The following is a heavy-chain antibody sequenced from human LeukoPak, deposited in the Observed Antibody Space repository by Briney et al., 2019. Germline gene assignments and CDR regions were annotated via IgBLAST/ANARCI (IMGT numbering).Heavy chain of an antibody. D-gene: IGHD3-10*01. CDR2: IRSNANSYAT. Sequence: HPGGSLTLSCAASGFAFSGSAIHWVRQASGKGLEWVGRIRSNANSYATAYAASVKGRFTISKDDSKNTAYLQMNSLKTEDTAVYYCTSRGYGSGSYYNCGYWGQGTLVTVSS. CDR1: GFAFSGSA. J-gene: IGHJ4*02. CDR3: TSRGYGSGSYYNCGY. V-gene: IGHV3-73*01.